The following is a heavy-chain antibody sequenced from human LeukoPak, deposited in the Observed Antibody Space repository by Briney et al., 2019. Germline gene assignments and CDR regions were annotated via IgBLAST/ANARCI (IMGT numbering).Heavy chain of an antibody. CDR2: INSDGSST. J-gene: IGHJ4*02. D-gene: IGHD6-13*01. CDR1: GFSFSSYW. CDR3: ASSRAAAGTFDY. V-gene: IGHV3-74*03. Sequence: GGSLRLSCAASGFSFSSYWMHWVRQAPGKGLVWVSRINSDGSSTKYADSVKGRFTISRDNAKNTLYLQMNSLRAEDTAVYYCASSRAAAGTFDYWGQGTLVTVSS.